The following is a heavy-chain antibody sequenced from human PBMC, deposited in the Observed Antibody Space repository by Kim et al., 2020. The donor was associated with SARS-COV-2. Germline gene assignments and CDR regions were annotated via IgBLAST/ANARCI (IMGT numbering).Heavy chain of an antibody. CDR1: GYTFTSYD. D-gene: IGHD3-9*01. V-gene: IGHV1-8*01. CDR2: MNPNSGNT. Sequence: ASVKVSCKASGYTFTSYDINWVRQATGQGLEWMGWMNPNSGNTGYAQKFQGRVTMTRNTSISTAYMELSSLRSEDTAVYYCARGYFDWLEAYYYGMDVWGQGTTVTVSS. J-gene: IGHJ6*02. CDR3: ARGYFDWLEAYYYGMDV.